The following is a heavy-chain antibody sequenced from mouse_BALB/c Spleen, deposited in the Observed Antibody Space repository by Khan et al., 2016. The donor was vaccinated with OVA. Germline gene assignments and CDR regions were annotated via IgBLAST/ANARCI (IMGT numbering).Heavy chain of an antibody. CDR2: IFPGSDTP. D-gene: IGHD2-14*01. CDR3: ARGGYSAFAY. V-gene: IGHV1-77*01. Sequence: QVQLQQPGPELVKPGASLKVSCKASGYTFTDYIIGWVKQSTRQGLEWIGDIFPGSDTPYYNEKFKDRATLTADKSANTAYMQLSSLTSDDSAVYFGARGGYSAFAYWGQGTLVTVSA. J-gene: IGHJ3*01. CDR1: GYTFTDYI.